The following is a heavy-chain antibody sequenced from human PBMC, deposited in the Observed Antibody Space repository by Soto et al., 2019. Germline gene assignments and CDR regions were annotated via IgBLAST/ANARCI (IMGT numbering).Heavy chain of an antibody. CDR2: ISAYNGNT. D-gene: IGHD3-16*01. Sequence: ASLNVACNPAGYSFTVYGILCVRQTTGKGFEWMGWISAYNGNTNYAQKLQGRVTMTTDTSTSTAYMELRSLRSDDTAVYYCTRDLFSYDYSGILWFDTWGQGTLVTVSS. CDR3: TRDLFSYDYSGILWFDT. V-gene: IGHV1-18*01. J-gene: IGHJ5*02. CDR1: GYSFTVYG.